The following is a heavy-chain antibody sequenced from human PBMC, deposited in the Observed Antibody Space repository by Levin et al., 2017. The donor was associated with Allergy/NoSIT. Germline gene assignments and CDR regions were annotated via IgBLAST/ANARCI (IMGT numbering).Heavy chain of an antibody. CDR3: ARDFWDIVVVPAALYYFDY. Sequence: GGSLRLSCAASGFTFSSYEMNWVRQAPGKGLEWVSYISSSGSTIYYADSVKGRFTISRDNAKNSLYLQMNSLRAEDTAVYYCARDFWDIVVVPAALYYFDYWGQGTLVTVSS. CDR2: ISSSGSTI. V-gene: IGHV3-48*03. CDR1: GFTFSSYE. J-gene: IGHJ4*02. D-gene: IGHD2-2*01.